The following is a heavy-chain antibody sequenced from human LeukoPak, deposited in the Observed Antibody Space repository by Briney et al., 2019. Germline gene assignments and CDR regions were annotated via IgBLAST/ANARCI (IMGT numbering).Heavy chain of an antibody. CDR2: MSSGSRYI. V-gene: IGHV3-21*01. J-gene: IGHJ4*02. Sequence: GGSLRLSCAASGFTFSIYSMTWVRQAPGKGLEWVSSMSSGSRYIYCADSVRGRFTISRDNAKNSLYLLMNSLRAEDTAVYYCARDRPTGASRLFVVQWGQGTLVTVSS. D-gene: IGHD3-3*01. CDR1: GFTFSIYS. CDR3: ARDRPTGASRLFVVQ.